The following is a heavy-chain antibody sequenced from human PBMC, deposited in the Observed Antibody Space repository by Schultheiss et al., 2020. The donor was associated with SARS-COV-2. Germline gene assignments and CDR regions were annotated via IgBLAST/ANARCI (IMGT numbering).Heavy chain of an antibody. CDR1: GFTFGNYA. V-gene: IGHV3-9*01. D-gene: IGHD5/OR15-5a*01. Sequence: GGSLRLSCAASGFTFGNYAMSWVRQAPGKGLEWVSGISWNSGSIGYADSVKGRFTISRDNAKNSLYLQMNSLRAEDTALYYCAKAVSTEYYYYGMDVWGQGTTVTVSS. CDR2: ISWNSGSI. J-gene: IGHJ6*02. CDR3: AKAVSTEYYYYGMDV.